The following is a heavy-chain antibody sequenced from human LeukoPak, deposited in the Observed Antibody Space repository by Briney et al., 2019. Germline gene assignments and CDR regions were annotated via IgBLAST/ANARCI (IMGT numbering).Heavy chain of an antibody. CDR1: GGSISSYY. J-gene: IGHJ3*02. V-gene: IGHV4-59*12. D-gene: IGHD6-13*01. CDR3: ARGGYSSWYAEDAFDI. Sequence: SETLSLTCTVSGGSISSYYWSWIRQPPGKGLEWIGYIYYSGSTNYNPSLKSRVTISVDTSKNQFSLKLSSVTAADTAVYYCARGGYSSWYAEDAFDIWGQGTMVTVSS. CDR2: IYYSGST.